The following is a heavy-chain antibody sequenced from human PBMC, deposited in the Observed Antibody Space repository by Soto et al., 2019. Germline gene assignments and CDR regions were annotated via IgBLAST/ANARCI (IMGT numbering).Heavy chain of an antibody. Sequence: EVQLLESGGGLVQPGGSLRLSCAASGFSFSRYDMSWVRQAPGKGLDWVSTISGTGRSTYYADSVKGRFTISRDNSKNTLYLQVNSLRAEDTAVYYCAKDPSGYTDGYYYYYYMDVWGKGTTVTVSS. CDR1: GFSFSRYD. CDR2: ISGTGRST. CDR3: AKDPSGYTDGYYYYYYMDV. D-gene: IGHD6-25*01. V-gene: IGHV3-23*01. J-gene: IGHJ6*03.